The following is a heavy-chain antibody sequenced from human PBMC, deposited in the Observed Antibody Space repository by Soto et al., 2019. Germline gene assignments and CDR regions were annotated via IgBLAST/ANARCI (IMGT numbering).Heavy chain of an antibody. V-gene: IGHV3-23*01. CDR2: ISSGGDNT. CDR1: GYNFKKYA. CDR3: VRRAQYFDGTGFHAFDI. D-gene: IGHD3-22*01. Sequence: EVQLLESGGGLRQPGGSLRLSCVASGYNFKKYAVSWVRQAPGKGLEWVSAISSGGDNTHYADSVKGRFTITRDNSKNMLYLEMNSLTVEDTAVYYCVRRAQYFDGTGFHAFDIWGQGTRVTVSS. J-gene: IGHJ3*02.